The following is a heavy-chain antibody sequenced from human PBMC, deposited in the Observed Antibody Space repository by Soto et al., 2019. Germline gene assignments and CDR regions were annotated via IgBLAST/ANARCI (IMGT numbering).Heavy chain of an antibody. V-gene: IGHV3-23*01. CDR3: ARSSGDTWEQYYFDY. Sequence: EVQLLESGGGLVLPGGSLRLSCAASGFIFSDYSMSWVRQAPGKGLEWVSGISGRGGSTYYADSVKGRFTISRDSSRNTLFLQMNSLRAEDTALYFCARSSGDTWEQYYFDYWGQRTLVPVSS. CDR2: ISGRGGST. J-gene: IGHJ4*02. CDR1: GFIFSDYS. D-gene: IGHD1-1*01.